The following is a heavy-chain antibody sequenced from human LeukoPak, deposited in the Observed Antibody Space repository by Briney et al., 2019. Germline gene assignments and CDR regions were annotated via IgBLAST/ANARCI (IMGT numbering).Heavy chain of an antibody. D-gene: IGHD3-10*01. J-gene: IGHJ5*02. CDR3: ARSRGVINDWFDP. CDR1: GGYISSYY. V-gene: IGHV4-59*01. CDR2: IYYSGST. Sequence: PSETLSLTCTVSGGYISSYYWSWIRQPPGKGLEWIGYIYYSGSTNYNPSLKSRVTISVDTSKNQFSLKLSSVTAADTAVYYCARSRGVINDWFDPWGQGTLVTVPS.